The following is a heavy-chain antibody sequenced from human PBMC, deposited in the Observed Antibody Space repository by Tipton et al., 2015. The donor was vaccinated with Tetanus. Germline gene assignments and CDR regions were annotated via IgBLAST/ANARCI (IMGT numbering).Heavy chain of an antibody. V-gene: IGHV1-69*01. D-gene: IGHD1-14*01. J-gene: IGHJ4*02. CDR2: ITPIFGTT. CDR3: ARAPNRISRAHDC. CDR1: GGTFTNYA. Sequence: QLVQSGAEVKKPGSSVKVSCKASGGTFTNYALSWVRQAPGQGLEWVGGITPIFGTTNSAPKFQGRVTITADESTNTAYMELSSLRSDDSAVYYCARAPNRISRAHDCWGQGTQVTVSS.